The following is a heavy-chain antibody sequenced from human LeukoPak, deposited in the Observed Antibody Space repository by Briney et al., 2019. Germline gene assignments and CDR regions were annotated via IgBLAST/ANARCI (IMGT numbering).Heavy chain of an antibody. CDR1: GFTVSSNY. D-gene: IGHD3-22*01. J-gene: IGHJ4*02. CDR2: IYSGGST. CDR3: AKDRKLITMISLSY. V-gene: IGHV3-66*01. Sequence: GGSLRLSCAASGFTVSSNYMSWVRQAPGKGLEWVSVIYSGGSTYYADSVKGRFTISRDNSKNTLYLQMNSLRAEDTAVYYCAKDRKLITMISLSYWGQGTLVTVSS.